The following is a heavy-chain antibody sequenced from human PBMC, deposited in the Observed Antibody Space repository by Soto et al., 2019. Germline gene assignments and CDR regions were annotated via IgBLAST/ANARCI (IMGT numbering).Heavy chain of an antibody. CDR3: ARAPPHYDFWSGYYTYYHYMDV. CDR1: GGSISSYY. D-gene: IGHD3-3*01. Sequence: SETLFLTCAVSGGSISSYYWSWIRQPPGKGLEWIGEINHSGSTNYNPSLKSRVTISVDTSKNQFSLKLSSVTAADTAVYYCARAPPHYDFWSGYYTYYHYMDVWGKGTTVTVSS. J-gene: IGHJ6*03. V-gene: IGHV4-34*01. CDR2: INHSGST.